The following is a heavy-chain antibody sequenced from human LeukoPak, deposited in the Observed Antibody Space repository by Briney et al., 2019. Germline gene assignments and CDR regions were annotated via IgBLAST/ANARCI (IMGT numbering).Heavy chain of an antibody. CDR2: IIPIFGTA. CDR3: AKPHNLIATFMDV. D-gene: IGHD1-1*01. CDR1: GGTFSSYA. J-gene: IGHJ6*03. V-gene: IGHV1-69*01. Sequence: SVKVSCKASGGTFSSYAISWVRQAPGQGLEWMGGIIPIFGTANYAQKFQGRVTITADESTSTAYMELSSLRSEGTAVYYCAKPHNLIATFMDVWGKGTTVTVSS.